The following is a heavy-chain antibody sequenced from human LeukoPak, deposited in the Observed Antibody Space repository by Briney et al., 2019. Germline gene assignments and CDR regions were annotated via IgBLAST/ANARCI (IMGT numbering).Heavy chain of an antibody. V-gene: IGHV3-30-3*01. CDR1: GFTFSSYA. Sequence: QAGGSLRLSCAASGFTFSSYAMHWVRQAPGKGLEWVAVISYDGSNKYYADSVKGRFTISRDNSKNTLFVQMSSLRAEDTAVYYCAKGSRQFSRDKAGPIDYWGQGTLVTVSS. D-gene: IGHD6-19*01. J-gene: IGHJ4*02. CDR3: AKGSRQFSRDKAGPIDY. CDR2: ISYDGSNK.